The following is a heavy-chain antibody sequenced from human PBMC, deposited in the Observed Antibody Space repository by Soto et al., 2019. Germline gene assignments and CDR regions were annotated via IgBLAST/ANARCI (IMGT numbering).Heavy chain of an antibody. CDR1: GFTFSSYG. J-gene: IGHJ4*02. Sequence: GSLRLSCAASGFTFSSYGMHWVRQAPGKGLEWVAVIWYDGSNKYYADSVKGRFTISRDNSKNTLYLQMNSLRAEDTAVYYCARDSSGGRSPTFDYWGQGTLVTVSS. CDR3: ARDSSGGRSPTFDY. V-gene: IGHV3-33*01. CDR2: IWYDGSNK. D-gene: IGHD2-15*01.